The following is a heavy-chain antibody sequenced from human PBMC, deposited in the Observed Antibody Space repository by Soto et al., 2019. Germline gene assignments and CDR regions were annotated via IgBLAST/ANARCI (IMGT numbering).Heavy chain of an antibody. CDR2: IYNSGST. D-gene: IGHD1-26*01. CDR3: ARGPSGANVAS. Sequence: QVQLQEPGPRLVEPSQTLSLTCTVSGGSISSGDYYWSWIRQPPGTGLEWIGHIYNSGSTYSNPSLKRRVTISVDMSKNQFSLKLSSVTAADTAVSYCARGPSGANVASWGQGTLVTVSS. V-gene: IGHV4-30-4*01. CDR1: GGSISSGDYY. J-gene: IGHJ4*02.